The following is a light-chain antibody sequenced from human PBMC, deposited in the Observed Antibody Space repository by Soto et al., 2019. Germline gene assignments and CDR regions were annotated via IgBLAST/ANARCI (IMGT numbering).Light chain of an antibody. CDR1: SSDVGGYNY. CDR3: RSYAGSNILV. J-gene: IGLJ3*02. CDR2: DVT. Sequence: QSALTQPPSASGSPGQSVTISCTGTSSDVGGYNYVSWYQQHPGKVPKLMIDDVTKRPSGVPDRFSGSKSGNTASLTVSGLQAEDEGDYSCRSYAGSNILVFGGGTQVTVL. V-gene: IGLV2-8*01.